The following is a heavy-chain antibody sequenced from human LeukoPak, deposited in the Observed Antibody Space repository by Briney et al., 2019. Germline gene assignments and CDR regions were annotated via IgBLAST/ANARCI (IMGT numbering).Heavy chain of an antibody. CDR1: RDTLNSYA. CDR2: ITPFLGMA. V-gene: IGHV1-69*04. Sequence: SSVTVSYMASRDTLNSYAIKWVRQAPGQEREGMGRITPFLGMANFPQQFQGRVTITADESTTTAYMELSSLRSEDTAVYHCAREACREMGVMWPRLGGEDCRYDYWGQGTLVTVSS. CDR3: AREACREMGVMWPRLGGEDCRYDY. D-gene: IGHD3-16*01. J-gene: IGHJ4*02.